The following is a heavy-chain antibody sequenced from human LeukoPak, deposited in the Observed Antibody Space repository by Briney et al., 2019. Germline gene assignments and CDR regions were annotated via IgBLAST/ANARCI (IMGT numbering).Heavy chain of an antibody. Sequence: GGSLRLSCAASGFTFSDYYMSWIRQAPGKGLEWVAVISYDGSNKYYADSVKGRFTISRDNSKNTLYLQMNSLRAEDTAVYYCAKDSSGYYTSWDYWGQGTLVTVSS. CDR2: ISYDGSNK. CDR3: AKDSSGYYTSWDY. D-gene: IGHD3-22*01. V-gene: IGHV3-30*18. J-gene: IGHJ4*02. CDR1: GFTFSDYY.